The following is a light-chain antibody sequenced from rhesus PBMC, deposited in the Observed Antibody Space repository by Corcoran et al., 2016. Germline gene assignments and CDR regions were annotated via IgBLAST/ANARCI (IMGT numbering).Light chain of an antibody. CDR1: QSLLHSNGNTY. Sequence: DIVMTQTPLSLPITPGEPASISCRSSQSLLHSNGNTYLHWYLQKPGQSPRLLIYGVSNRASGVPDSVSGRGSGTDVTLKISKVEAKDVGVYYCVQAIAFPWTFGHGTRVEIK. J-gene: IGKJ1*01. CDR2: GVS. CDR3: VQAIAFPWT. V-gene: IGKV2-72*02.